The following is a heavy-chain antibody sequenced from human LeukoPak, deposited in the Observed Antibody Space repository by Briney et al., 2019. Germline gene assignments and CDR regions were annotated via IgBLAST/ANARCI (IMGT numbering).Heavy chain of an antibody. CDR3: ARHLGVAVAADAFDI. V-gene: IGHV4-59*08. D-gene: IGHD6-19*01. J-gene: IGHJ3*02. CDR2: TYYSGTT. Sequence: SETLSLTCTVSSGSISSYYCSWIRQPPGKGLEWIGYTYYSGTTKYNPSLKSRVTISADTAKNQFSLKLRSLTAADTAVYYCARHLGVAVAADAFDIWGQGTMVTVSS. CDR1: SGSISSYY.